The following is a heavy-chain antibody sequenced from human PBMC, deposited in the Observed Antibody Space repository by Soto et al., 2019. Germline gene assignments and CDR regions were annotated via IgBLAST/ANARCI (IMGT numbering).Heavy chain of an antibody. CDR1: GFTFDDYA. Sequence: EVQLVESGGGLVQPGRSLRLSCAASGFTFDDYAMHWVRQAPGKGLEWVSGISWNSGSIGYADSVKGRFTISRDNAKNSLYLQMNSLRAEDTALYYCAKGKSRYREYFQHWGQGTLVTVSS. D-gene: IGHD1-1*01. J-gene: IGHJ1*01. CDR3: AKGKSRYREYFQH. V-gene: IGHV3-9*01. CDR2: ISWNSGSI.